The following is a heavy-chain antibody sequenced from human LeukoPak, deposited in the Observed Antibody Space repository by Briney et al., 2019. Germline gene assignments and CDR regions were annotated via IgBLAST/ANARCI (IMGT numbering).Heavy chain of an antibody. Sequence: ASVKVSCKASGGTFSSYAISWVRQAPGQGLEWMGRIIPILGIANYAQKFQGRVTITADKSTSTAYMELSGLRSVDTAVYYCARAYSVVAANNWFDPWGQGTLVTVSS. CDR2: IIPILGIA. D-gene: IGHD2-15*01. CDR3: ARAYSVVAANNWFDP. CDR1: GGTFSSYA. V-gene: IGHV1-69*04. J-gene: IGHJ5*02.